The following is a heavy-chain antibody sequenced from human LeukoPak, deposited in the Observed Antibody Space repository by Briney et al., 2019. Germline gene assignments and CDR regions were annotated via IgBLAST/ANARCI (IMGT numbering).Heavy chain of an antibody. CDR1: GFTFDDYA. D-gene: IGHD3-16*01. V-gene: IGHV3-43*02. CDR2: ISGDGIMT. Sequence: GGSLRLSCAASGFTFDDYAMHWGRQAPGKGLEGGSHISGDGIMTFYADSVKGRCTISRDNIKNSLYLQMNSLRTEDTALYYCAKDLGGDTFDIWGQGTMVTVSS. CDR3: AKDLGGDTFDI. J-gene: IGHJ3*02.